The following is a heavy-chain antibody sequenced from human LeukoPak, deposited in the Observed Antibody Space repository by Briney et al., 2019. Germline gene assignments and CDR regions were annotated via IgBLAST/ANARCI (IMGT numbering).Heavy chain of an antibody. V-gene: IGHV3-21*01. D-gene: IGHD2-2*01. CDR1: GFTFSSYT. CDR2: ISGDSRYI. J-gene: IGHJ4*02. CDR3: ARAPTVLVGYCSSSSCQADY. Sequence: GGSPRLSCAASGFTFSSYTFNWVRQAPGKGLEWVSAISGDSRYIYYTDSVRGRFTISRDNAENSLYLQMHSLRVEDTAVYYCARAPTVLVGYCSSSSCQADYWGQGTLVTVSS.